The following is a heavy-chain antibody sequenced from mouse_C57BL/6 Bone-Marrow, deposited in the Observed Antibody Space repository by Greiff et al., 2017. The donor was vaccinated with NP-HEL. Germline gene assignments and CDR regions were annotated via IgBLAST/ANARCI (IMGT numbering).Heavy chain of an antibody. CDR3: ARQGLRYPYYFDY. D-gene: IGHD1-1*01. CDR2: INPNNGGT. J-gene: IGHJ2*01. Sequence: EVKLQESGPELVKPGASVKISCKASGYTFTDYYMNWVKQSHGKSLEWIGDINPNNGGTSYNQKFKGKATLTVDKSSSTAYMELRSLTSEDSAVYYCARQGLRYPYYFDYWGQGTTLTVSS. V-gene: IGHV1-26*01. CDR1: GYTFTDYY.